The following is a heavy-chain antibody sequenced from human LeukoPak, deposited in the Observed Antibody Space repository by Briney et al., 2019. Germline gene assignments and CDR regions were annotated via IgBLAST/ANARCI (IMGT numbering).Heavy chain of an antibody. CDR1: GFTFSSYS. CDR3: ARDRDYAFDY. J-gene: IGHJ4*02. Sequence: PGGSLRLSCAASGFTFSSYSMNWVRQAPGKGLEWVSSISSSGSYIYYLDSVRGRFTISRDNAKNSLYLQMNSLRAEDTAVYYCARDRDYAFDYWGQGTLVTVSS. V-gene: IGHV3-21*01. D-gene: IGHD4-17*01. CDR2: ISSSGSYI.